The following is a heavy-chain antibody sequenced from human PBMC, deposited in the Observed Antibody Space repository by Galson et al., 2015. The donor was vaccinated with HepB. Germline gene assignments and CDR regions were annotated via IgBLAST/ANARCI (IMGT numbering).Heavy chain of an antibody. J-gene: IGHJ4*02. V-gene: IGHV1-3*01. D-gene: IGHD3-10*01. Sequence: PVKVSCKASGYTFTSYAMHWVRQAPGQRLEWMGWINAGNGNTKYSQKFQGRVTITRDTSASTAYMELSSLRSEDTAVYYCARGSRRYYGSGSYSGQYYFDYWGQGTLVTVSS. CDR3: ARGSRRYYGSGSYSGQYYFDY. CDR2: INAGNGNT. CDR1: GYTFTSYA.